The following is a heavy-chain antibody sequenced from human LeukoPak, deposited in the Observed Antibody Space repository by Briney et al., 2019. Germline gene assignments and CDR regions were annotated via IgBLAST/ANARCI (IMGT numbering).Heavy chain of an antibody. Sequence: QPGGSLRLSCSASGFTFSSYAMHWVRQAPGKGLEYVSAISSNGGSTYYADSVKGRFTISRDNSKNTLYLQMSSLRAEDTAVYYCEIGIAVAALDYWGQGTLVTVSS. J-gene: IGHJ4*02. V-gene: IGHV3-64D*06. CDR2: ISSNGGST. D-gene: IGHD6-19*01. CDR1: GFTFSSYA. CDR3: EIGIAVAALDY.